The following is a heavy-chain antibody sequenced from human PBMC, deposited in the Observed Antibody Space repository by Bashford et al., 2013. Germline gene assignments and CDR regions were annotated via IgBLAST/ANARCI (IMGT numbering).Heavy chain of an antibody. CDR3: AKTDWFDP. CDR2: VRFDGSIT. J-gene: IGHJ5*02. D-gene: IGHD2-21*02. V-gene: IGHV3-74*01. Sequence: GSLRLSCAASGFSLSSSWMHWVRQTPGKGLEWVSGVRFDGSITTYADSVKGRFTISRDIAKNMLYLQMNGLRAEDTAVYYCAKTDWFDPVGPGNPGHRLL. CDR1: GFSLSSSW.